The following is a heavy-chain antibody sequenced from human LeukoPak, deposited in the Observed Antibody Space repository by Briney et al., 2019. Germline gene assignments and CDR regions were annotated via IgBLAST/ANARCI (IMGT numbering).Heavy chain of an antibody. J-gene: IGHJ4*02. CDR2: IHDTGST. CDR1: GGSISSGNYY. CDR3: ARQTYHQQPSFDY. V-gene: IGHV4-39*01. D-gene: IGHD6-13*01. Sequence: SETLSLTCTVSGGSISSGNYYWGWIRQPPGKGLEWIGSIHDTGSTYYNTSLRSRVTISVDTSKNQFSLKLSSVTAADTALYYCARQTYHQQPSFDYWGQGTLVTVSS.